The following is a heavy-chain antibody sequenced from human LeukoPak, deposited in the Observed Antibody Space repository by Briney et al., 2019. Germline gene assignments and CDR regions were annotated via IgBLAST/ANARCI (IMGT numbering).Heavy chain of an antibody. V-gene: IGHV3-30-3*01. CDR2: ISDDGSRQ. D-gene: IGHD3-10*01. Sequence: GGSLRLSCAATGFTFSNYAIHWGRQAPGKGLEWVAFISDDGSRQHYADSVKGRFTISRDNSKSTLNLQMNSLRAEDTAVYYCVKDRTGTYTLDYWGQGTLVTVSS. CDR3: VKDRTGTYTLDY. CDR1: GFTFSNYA. J-gene: IGHJ4*02.